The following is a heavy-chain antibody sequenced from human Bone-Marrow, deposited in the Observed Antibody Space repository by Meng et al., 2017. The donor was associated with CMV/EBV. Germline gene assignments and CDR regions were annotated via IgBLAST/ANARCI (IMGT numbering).Heavy chain of an antibody. Sequence: ESLKISCAVYGGSFSGYYWSWIRQPPGKGLEWIGEINHSGSTNYNPSLKSRVTSRVTISLDTSNNQFSLRLTSVTAADTAVYYCARGGRRKQPLGDVWGQGTTVTVSS. CDR3: ARGGRRKQPLGDV. CDR2: INHSGST. J-gene: IGHJ6*02. CDR1: GGSFSGYY. D-gene: IGHD1-26*01. V-gene: IGHV4-34*01.